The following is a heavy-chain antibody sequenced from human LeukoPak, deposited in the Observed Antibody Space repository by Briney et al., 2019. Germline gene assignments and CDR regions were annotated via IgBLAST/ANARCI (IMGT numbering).Heavy chain of an antibody. CDR2: IRYDGSNK. CDR1: GFTFSSYG. J-gene: IGHJ4*02. D-gene: IGHD5-12*01. V-gene: IGHV3-30*02. Sequence: GGSLRLSCAASGFTFSSYGMHWVRQAPSKGLEWVAFIRYDGSNKYYADSVKGRFTISRDNSKNTLYLQMNSLRAEDTAVYYCAKESGLRLRYFDYWGQGTLVTVSS. CDR3: AKESGLRLRYFDY.